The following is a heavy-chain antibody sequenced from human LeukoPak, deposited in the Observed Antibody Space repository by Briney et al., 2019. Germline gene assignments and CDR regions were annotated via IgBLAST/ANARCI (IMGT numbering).Heavy chain of an antibody. V-gene: IGHV5-51*01. Sequence: GESLKISCKGSGYSFTSHWIGWVRQMPGKGLEWMGIIYPGDSDTRYSPSFQGQVTISADKSIDTAYLQWSSLKASDTAIYYCARRGYCSGGSCSAEYFQYWGQGTLVTVSS. D-gene: IGHD2-15*01. CDR2: IYPGDSDT. CDR3: ARRGYCSGGSCSAEYFQY. CDR1: GYSFTSHW. J-gene: IGHJ1*01.